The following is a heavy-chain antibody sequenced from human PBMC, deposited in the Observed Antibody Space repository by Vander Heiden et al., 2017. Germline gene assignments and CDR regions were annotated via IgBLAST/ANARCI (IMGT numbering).Heavy chain of an antibody. D-gene: IGHD2-21*02. J-gene: IGHJ4*02. CDR2: IFSTDEK. CDR1: GFSLSNARMG. V-gene: IGHV2-26*01. Sequence: QVTLKESGPVLVKPTETFTLTCTVSGFSLSNARMGVSWIRQLPGKAMEWLAHIFSTDEKSYSTSLKSRLTSSKDTAKSQLVLTMTNMDPVDTATYYCARTLYCGGDCEYYFDYWGQGTLVTVSS. CDR3: ARTLYCGGDCEYYFDY.